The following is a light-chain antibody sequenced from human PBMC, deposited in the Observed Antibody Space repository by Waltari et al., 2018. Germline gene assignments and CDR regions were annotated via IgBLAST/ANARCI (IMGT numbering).Light chain of an antibody. J-gene: IGLJ3*02. CDR1: TSNIGSNL. V-gene: IGLV1-44*01. CDR2: RSD. CDR3: AAWDDSLNGHWV. Sequence: QSVLTQPPSASGTPGQRVTISCSGSTSNIGSNLVNWYQQLPGKAPKLLIYRSDQRPSWVPGRFSGSKSGTSASLAISVLQSEDEADYYCAAWDDSLNGHWVFGGGTKVTVL.